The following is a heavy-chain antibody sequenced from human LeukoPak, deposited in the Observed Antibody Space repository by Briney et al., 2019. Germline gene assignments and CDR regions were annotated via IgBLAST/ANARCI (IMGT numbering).Heavy chain of an antibody. J-gene: IGHJ6*03. V-gene: IGHV3-20*01. CDR1: GFTFDDYG. D-gene: IGHD6-19*01. CDR2: INWNGGST. CDR3: ARLPHPGVAVAGPHYMDV. Sequence: GGSLRLSCAASGFTFDDYGMSWVRQAPGKGLEWVSGINWNGGSTGYADSVKGRFTFSRDNAKNSLYLQMNSLRAEDTALYHCARLPHPGVAVAGPHYMDVWGKGTTVTVSS.